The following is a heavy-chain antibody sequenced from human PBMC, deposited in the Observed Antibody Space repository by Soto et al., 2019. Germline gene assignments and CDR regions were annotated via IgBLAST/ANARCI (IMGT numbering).Heavy chain of an antibody. Sequence: SETLSLTCTVSGGSISSSSYYWGWIRQPPGKGLEWIGSIYYSGSTYYNPSLKSRVTISVDTSKNQFSLKLSSVTAADTAVYYCARLRSGSYYKVPADYWGQGTLVTVPQ. CDR1: GGSISSSSYY. CDR2: IYYSGST. V-gene: IGHV4-39*01. CDR3: ARLRSGSYYKVPADY. D-gene: IGHD1-26*01. J-gene: IGHJ4*02.